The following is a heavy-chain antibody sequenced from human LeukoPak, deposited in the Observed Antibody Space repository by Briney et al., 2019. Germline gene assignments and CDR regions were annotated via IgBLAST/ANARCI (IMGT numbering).Heavy chain of an antibody. CDR3: ARAHKPPRKGLGTDFDY. V-gene: IGHV1-18*01. Sequence: ASVKVSCKASGYTFTSYVISWVRQAPGQGLEWMGWISAYNGNTNYAQKLQGRVTMPTETSTRKAYMGLSSLRSADTAVYYCARAHKPPRKGLGTDFDYWGQGTLVTVSS. J-gene: IGHJ4*02. D-gene: IGHD7-27*01. CDR1: GYTFTSYV. CDR2: ISAYNGNT.